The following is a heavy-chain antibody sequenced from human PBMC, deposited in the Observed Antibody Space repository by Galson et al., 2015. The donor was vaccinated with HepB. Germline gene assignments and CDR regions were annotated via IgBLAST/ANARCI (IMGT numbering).Heavy chain of an antibody. CDR1: GYTSTGYY. Sequence: SVKVSCKASGYTSTGYYMHWVRQAPGQGLEWMGWINPNSGGTNYAQKFQGWVTMTRDTSISTAYMELSRLRSDDTAVYYCASSVIVGPTEGAFDIWGQGTMVTVSS. J-gene: IGHJ3*02. V-gene: IGHV1-2*04. D-gene: IGHD1-26*01. CDR3: ASSVIVGPTEGAFDI. CDR2: INPNSGGT.